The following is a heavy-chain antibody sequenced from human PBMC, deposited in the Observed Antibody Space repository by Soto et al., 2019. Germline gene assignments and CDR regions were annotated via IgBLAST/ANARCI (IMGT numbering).Heavy chain of an antibody. D-gene: IGHD6-13*01. CDR3: ARSGGYSSSRAGHYYYGMDV. V-gene: IGHV3-74*01. J-gene: IGHJ6*02. CDR2: INSDGSST. CDR1: GFTFSSYW. Sequence: GGSLRLSCAASGFTFSSYWMHWVRQAPGKGLVWVSRINSDGSSTSYADSVKGRFTISRDNAKNTLYLQMNSLRAEDTAVYYCARSGGYSSSRAGHYYYGMDVWGQGTTVTVSS.